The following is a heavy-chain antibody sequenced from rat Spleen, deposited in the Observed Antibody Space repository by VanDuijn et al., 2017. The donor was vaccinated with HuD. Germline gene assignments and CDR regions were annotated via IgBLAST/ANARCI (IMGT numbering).Heavy chain of an antibody. D-gene: IGHD1-11*01. CDR2: ISYEGSGT. V-gene: IGHV5-22*01. CDR1: GFTFSDYG. J-gene: IGHJ4*01. CDR3: ARLEGGFMDA. Sequence: EVQLVESGGGLVQPGRSLKVSCAASGFTFSDYGMAWVRQAPTKGLEWVASISYEGSGTYYGDSVKGRFTISRDNAKSTLYLQMNSLRSEDTATYYCARLEGGFMDAWGQGASVTVSS.